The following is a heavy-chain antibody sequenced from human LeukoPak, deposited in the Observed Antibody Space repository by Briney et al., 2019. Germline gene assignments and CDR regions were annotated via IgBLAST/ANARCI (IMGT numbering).Heavy chain of an antibody. Sequence: ASVKVSCKASAYTFTNYGIAWVRQAPGQGLEWMGWISAHNGNTNYAQKLQGRVTMTTDTSTSTAYMELRSLVSDDTAVYYCARDGYFDHWGQGTLVTVSS. CDR3: ARDGYFDH. J-gene: IGHJ4*02. CDR2: ISAHNGNT. CDR1: AYTFTNYG. V-gene: IGHV1-18*01.